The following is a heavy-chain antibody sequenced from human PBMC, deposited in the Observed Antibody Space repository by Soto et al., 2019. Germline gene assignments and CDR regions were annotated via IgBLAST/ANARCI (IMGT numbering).Heavy chain of an antibody. Sequence: QVQLQESGPGLVKPSQTLSLTCTVSGGSISSGDYYWSWIRQPPGKGLEWIGYIYYSGSTYYNPSLTRRVTISVDTSKTQCALKRSSGTAADTAVYYCASVRKYYYESSGHFDYWGQGTLVTVSS. CDR2: IYYSGST. CDR1: GGSISSGDYY. D-gene: IGHD3-22*01. J-gene: IGHJ4*02. V-gene: IGHV4-30-4*01. CDR3: ASVRKYYYESSGHFDY.